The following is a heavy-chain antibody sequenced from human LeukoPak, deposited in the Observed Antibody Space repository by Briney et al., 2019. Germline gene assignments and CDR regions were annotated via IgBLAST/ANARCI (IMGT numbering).Heavy chain of an antibody. CDR2: ISGSGGST. CDR1: GFTFSSYG. J-gene: IGHJ5*02. D-gene: IGHD3-10*01. CDR3: AKEVMVRGAIDP. V-gene: IGHV3-23*01. Sequence: HPGGSLRLSCAASGFTFSSYGMSWVRQAPGKGLEWVSAISGSGGSTYYADSVKGRFTISRDNSKNTLYLQMNSLRAEDTAVYYSAKEVMVRGAIDPWGQGTLVTVSS.